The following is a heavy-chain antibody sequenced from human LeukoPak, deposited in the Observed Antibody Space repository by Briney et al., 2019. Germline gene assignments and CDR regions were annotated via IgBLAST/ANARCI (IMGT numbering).Heavy chain of an antibody. J-gene: IGHJ1*01. CDR1: GFTFSSFG. Sequence: GRSPRPSCAASGFTFSSFGMHWVRQAPGKGLEWVAVISYDGSTKYYADSVKGRFTISRDNSKNTLYLQMNSLRAEDTAVYYCAKEETRYTSAWYFQHWGQGTLVTVSS. CDR2: ISYDGSTK. V-gene: IGHV3-30*18. D-gene: IGHD2-2*01. CDR3: AKEETRYTSAWYFQH.